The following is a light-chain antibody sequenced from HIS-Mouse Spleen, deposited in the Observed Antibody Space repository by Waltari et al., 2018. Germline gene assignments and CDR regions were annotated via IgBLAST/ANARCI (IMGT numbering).Light chain of an antibody. CDR1: ALLKKY. J-gene: IGLJ3*02. CDR3: YSTDSSCINWV. CDR2: EDS. Sequence: SYELTQPPSVSVSPGQTARITCSGDALLKKYAYWYQKKSGQAPVLVIYEDSKRTAGIPERFSVSSSGTMATLTISGPQVEDEAAYYCYSTDSSCINWVFGGGTKLTVL. V-gene: IGLV3-10*01.